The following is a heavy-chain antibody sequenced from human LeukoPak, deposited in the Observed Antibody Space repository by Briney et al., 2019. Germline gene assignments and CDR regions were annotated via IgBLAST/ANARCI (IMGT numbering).Heavy chain of an antibody. CDR2: ISSSSISSTI. V-gene: IGHV3-48*01. J-gene: IGHJ4*02. D-gene: IGHD3-10*01. CDR3: ARGTELLWFGELTF. CDR1: GFTFSSYS. Sequence: GGSLRLSCAASGFTFSSYSMNWVRQAPGKGLEWVSYISSSSISSTIYYADSVKGRFTISRDNAKNSLYLQMNSLRAEDTAVYYCARGTELLWFGELTFWGQGTLVTVSS.